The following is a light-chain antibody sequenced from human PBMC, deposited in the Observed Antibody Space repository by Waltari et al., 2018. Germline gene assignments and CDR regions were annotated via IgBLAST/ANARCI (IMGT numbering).Light chain of an antibody. CDR1: QGISNY. CDR3: LQYNSKPFT. Sequence: DIQMTQSPSSLSASVGDRVTITCRASQGISNYLSWYQQKPGKTPKRLIYAASSLESEVPSRFSGSGSGTEFTFTISSLQPEDFAAYYCLQYNSKPFTFGPGTKLEIK. J-gene: IGKJ3*01. V-gene: IGKV1-17*01. CDR2: AAS.